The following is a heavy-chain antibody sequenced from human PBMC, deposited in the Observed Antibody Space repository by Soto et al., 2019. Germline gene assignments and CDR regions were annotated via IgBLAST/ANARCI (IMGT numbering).Heavy chain of an antibody. D-gene: IGHD3-22*01. Sequence: ASVKVSCKASGYTFTSYGISWVRQAPGQGLEWMGWISAYNGNTNYAQKLQGRVTMTTDTSTSTAYMELRSLRSDDTAVYYCARDLRYYDSSGYSVGFDYRGQGTLVTVS. J-gene: IGHJ4*02. CDR3: ARDLRYYDSSGYSVGFDY. CDR1: GYTFTSYG. CDR2: ISAYNGNT. V-gene: IGHV1-18*04.